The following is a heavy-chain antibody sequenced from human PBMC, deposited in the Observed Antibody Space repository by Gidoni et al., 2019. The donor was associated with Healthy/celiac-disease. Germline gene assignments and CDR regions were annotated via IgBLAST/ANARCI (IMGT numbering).Heavy chain of an antibody. Sequence: EVQLVESGGGLVKPGGSLRLSCAASGFTFSSYSMTWVRQAPGKGLEWVSSISSSSSYIYYADSVKGRFTISRDNAKNSLYLQMNSLRAEDTAVYYCARDPIHYYGSGSYPYYYYYGMDVWGQGTTVTVSS. J-gene: IGHJ6*02. CDR1: GFTFSSYS. CDR2: ISSSSSYI. D-gene: IGHD3-10*01. CDR3: ARDPIHYYGSGSYPYYYYYGMDV. V-gene: IGHV3-21*01.